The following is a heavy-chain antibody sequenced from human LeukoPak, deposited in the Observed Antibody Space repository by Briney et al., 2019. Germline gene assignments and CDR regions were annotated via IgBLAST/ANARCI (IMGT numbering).Heavy chain of an antibody. CDR2: IYYSGST. Sequence: PETLSLTCTVSGGSVSSYYWSWIRQPPGKGLEWIGHIYYSGSTNYNPSLKSRVTISIDTSKNQFSLRLSSVTGADTAVYFCARDSGSGTYFWGQGTLVTVSS. J-gene: IGHJ4*02. CDR3: ARDSGSGTYF. V-gene: IGHV4-59*02. CDR1: GGSVSSYY. D-gene: IGHD6-19*01.